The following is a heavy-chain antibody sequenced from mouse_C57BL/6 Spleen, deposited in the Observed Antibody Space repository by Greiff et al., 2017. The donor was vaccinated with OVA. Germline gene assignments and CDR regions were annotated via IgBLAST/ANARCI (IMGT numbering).Heavy chain of an antibody. CDR1: GYTFTSYG. J-gene: IGHJ2*01. V-gene: IGHV1-81*01. Sequence: QVQLQQSGAELARPGASVKLSCKASGYTFTSYGISWVKQRTGQGLEWIGEIYPRSGNTYYNEKFKGKATLTADKYSSTAYMKLRSLTSEDSAVYFCARYDGYYYFDYWGQGTTLTVSS. D-gene: IGHD2-3*01. CDR3: ARYDGYYYFDY. CDR2: IYPRSGNT.